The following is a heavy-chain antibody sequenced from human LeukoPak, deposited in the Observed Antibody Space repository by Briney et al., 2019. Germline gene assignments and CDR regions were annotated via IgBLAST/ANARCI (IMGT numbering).Heavy chain of an antibody. J-gene: IGHJ4*02. V-gene: IGHV3-7*01. CDR1: GFTFSSYW. D-gene: IGHD4/OR15-4a*01. CDR2: IKQDGSEK. CDR3: ARDLHRRVWCLRIFGY. Sequence: GGSLRLSCAASGFTFSSYWMSWVRQAPGKGLEWVANIKQDGSEKYYVDSVKGRFTISRDNAKNSLYLQMNSLRAEDTAVYYCARDLHRRVWCLRIFGYWGQGTLVTVSS.